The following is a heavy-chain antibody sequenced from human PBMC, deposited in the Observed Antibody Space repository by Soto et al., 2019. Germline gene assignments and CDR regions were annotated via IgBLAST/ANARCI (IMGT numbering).Heavy chain of an antibody. J-gene: IGHJ6*02. CDR3: ARDRIPTGMDV. CDR1: GFTVSSNY. V-gene: IGHV3-66*01. Sequence: PGGSLRLSCAASGFTVSSNYMSWVRQAPGKGLEWVSVIYNGGSTYYADSVKGRFTISRDNSKNTLYLQMNSLRAEDTAVYYCARDRIPTGMDVWGQGTTVTVS. CDR2: IYNGGST.